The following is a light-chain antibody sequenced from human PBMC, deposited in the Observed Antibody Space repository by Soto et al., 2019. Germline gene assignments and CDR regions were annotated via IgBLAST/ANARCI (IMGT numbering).Light chain of an antibody. J-gene: IGKJ1*01. V-gene: IGKV1-27*01. CDR2: AAS. Sequence: DIPMTQAPSSLSASVRDRVTITCRASQGISNYLAWYQQKPGKVPKLLIYAASTLQSGVPSRFSGSGSGTDFTLTISSLEPEDVATYYCQQYDSAPWTFGQGTKVEIK. CDR1: QGISNY. CDR3: QQYDSAPWT.